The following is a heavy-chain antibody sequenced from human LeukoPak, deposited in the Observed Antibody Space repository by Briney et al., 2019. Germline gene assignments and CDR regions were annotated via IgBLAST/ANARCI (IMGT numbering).Heavy chain of an antibody. D-gene: IGHD2-2*01. V-gene: IGHV1-18*01. Sequence: ASVKVSCKASGYTFTSYGISWVRQAPGQGLEWMGWISAYNGNTNYAQKLQGRVTMTTDTSTSTAYMELRSLRSDDTAVYYCARDSVIVVVPAAMRRSWFDPWGQGTLVTVSS. CDR3: ARDSVIVVVPAAMRRSWFDP. CDR1: GYTFTSYG. CDR2: ISAYNGNT. J-gene: IGHJ5*02.